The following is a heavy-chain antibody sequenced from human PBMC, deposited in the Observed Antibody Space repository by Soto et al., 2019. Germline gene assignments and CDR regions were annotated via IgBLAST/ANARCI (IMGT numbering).Heavy chain of an antibody. J-gene: IGHJ4*02. Sequence: QITLKESGPTLVKPTQTITLTCTFSGFSLSTSGVGVGWIRQPPGKALEWLAIIYWNDDKRYSPSLKTRLTIAKDTTKSRVVLTMTNMNPVDTATYYCAHAPGDCSGGSCYCFDHRGQGSLGTVSP. CDR2: IYWNDDK. CDR1: GFSLSTSGVG. V-gene: IGHV2-5*01. CDR3: AHAPGDCSGGSCYCFDH. D-gene: IGHD2-15*01.